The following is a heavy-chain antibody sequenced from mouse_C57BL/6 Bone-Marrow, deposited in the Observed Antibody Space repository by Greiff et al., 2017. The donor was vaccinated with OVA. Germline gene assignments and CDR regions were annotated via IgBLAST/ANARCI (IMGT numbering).Heavy chain of an antibody. CDR2: INPNNGGT. J-gene: IGHJ1*03. V-gene: IGHV1-22*01. D-gene: IGHD6-2*01. CDR1: GYTFTDYN. CDR3: ARTESDWYFDV. Sequence: EVKLMESGPELVKPGASVKMSCKASGYTFTDYNMHWVKQSHGKSLEWIGYINPNNGGTSYNQKFKGKATLTVNKSSSTAYLQLRSLTSEDSAVYYGARTESDWYFDVWGKGTTVTVSS.